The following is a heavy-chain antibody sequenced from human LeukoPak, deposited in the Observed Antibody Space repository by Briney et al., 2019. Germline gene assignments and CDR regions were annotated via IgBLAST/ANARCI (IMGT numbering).Heavy chain of an antibody. V-gene: IGHV4-30-4*08. CDR3: ARTSRGYCSSTSCYFYYYYYYMDV. Sequence: SETLSLTCTVSGGSISSGDYYWSWIRQPPGKGLEWFGYIYYSGSTYYNPSLKRRVTISVDTSTNQFALKLSSVTAADTAVYYWARTSRGYCSSTSCYFYYYYYYMDVWGKGTTVTVSS. D-gene: IGHD2-2*03. CDR2: IYYSGST. J-gene: IGHJ6*03. CDR1: GGSISSGDYY.